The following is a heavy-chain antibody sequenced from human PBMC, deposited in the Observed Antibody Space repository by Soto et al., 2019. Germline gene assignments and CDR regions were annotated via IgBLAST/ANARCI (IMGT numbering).Heavy chain of an antibody. CDR2: IKQDGSEK. CDR1: GFTFSSYW. Sequence: EVQLVDSGGGLVQPGGSLRLSCAASGFTFSSYWMNRVRQAPGKGLEWVANIKQDGSEKYYVDSVKGRVTISRDNTKNSLYLQMNSLRAEDTAVYYCAREQLQVVIPDYWGQGTLVTVSS. CDR3: AREQLQVVIPDY. V-gene: IGHV3-7*01. D-gene: IGHD6-13*01. J-gene: IGHJ4*02.